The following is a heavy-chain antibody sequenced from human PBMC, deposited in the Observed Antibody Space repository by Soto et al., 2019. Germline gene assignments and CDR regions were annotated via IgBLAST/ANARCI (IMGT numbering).Heavy chain of an antibody. Sequence: PVGSLRLSCAASGFNVNSDYMNWVRQTPGKGLEWVASTYSGETTYYADSVRGRFTISSDKSKNTLYFQLSSLRIEDTAVYYCTRDGRGLGRLSLFEYWGQGVLVTVSS. V-gene: IGHV3-53*01. J-gene: IGHJ4*02. CDR2: TYSGETT. D-gene: IGHD2-21*02. CDR3: TRDGRGLGRLSLFEY. CDR1: GFNVNSDY.